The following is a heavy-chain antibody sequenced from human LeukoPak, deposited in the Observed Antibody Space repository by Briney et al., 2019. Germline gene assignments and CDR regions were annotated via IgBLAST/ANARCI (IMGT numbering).Heavy chain of an antibody. CDR3: ARATSYCIAAAGCPFGY. D-gene: IGHD6-13*01. Sequence: GGSLRLSCAASGFNVNSYYMSWVRQAPGRGLEWVSALSSGDNTHYADSVNGRFTISRDNSKNTLYLQMGSLRAEDMAVYYCARATSYCIAAAGCPFGYWGQGTLVTVSS. CDR2: LSSGDNT. J-gene: IGHJ4*02. V-gene: IGHV3-53*05. CDR1: GFNVNSYY.